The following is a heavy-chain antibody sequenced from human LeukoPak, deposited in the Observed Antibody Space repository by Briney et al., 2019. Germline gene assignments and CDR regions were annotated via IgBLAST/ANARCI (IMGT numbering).Heavy chain of an antibody. CDR1: GGSISSYY. J-gene: IGHJ5*02. Sequence: SETLSLTCTVSGGSISSYYWSWIRQPPGKGLEWIGYIYYSGSTNYNPSLKSRVTISVDTSKNQFSLKLSSVTAADTAVYYCARHYTFTYYYDSSGFDPWGQGTLVTVSS. CDR2: IYYSGST. V-gene: IGHV4-59*08. D-gene: IGHD3-22*01. CDR3: ARHYTFTYYYDSSGFDP.